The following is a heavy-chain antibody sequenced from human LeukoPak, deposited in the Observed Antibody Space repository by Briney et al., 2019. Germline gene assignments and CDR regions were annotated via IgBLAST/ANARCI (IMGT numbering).Heavy chain of an antibody. CDR3: AREIGGYTYGYVPREVSYYFDY. V-gene: IGHV4-34*01. D-gene: IGHD5-18*01. Sequence: GSLRLSCAASGFTFSDYYMSWIRQPPGKGLEWIGEINHSRSTNYNPSLKSRVTIPVDTSKNQFSLKLRSVTAADTAVYYCAREIGGYTYGYVPREVSYYFDYWGQGTLVTVSS. J-gene: IGHJ4*02. CDR1: GFTFSDYY. CDR2: INHSRST.